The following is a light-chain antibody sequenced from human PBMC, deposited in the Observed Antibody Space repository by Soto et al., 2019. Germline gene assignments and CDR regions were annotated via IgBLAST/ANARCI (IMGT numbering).Light chain of an antibody. Sequence: DLQVTQSPSTLSASVGCRVTISCRASQSISSWLAWYQQKPGKAPKLLIYKASSLESGVPSRFSGSGYGTEFTLTISSLQPDDFATYDCQQYNSYPWTFGQGTKVDIK. CDR3: QQYNSYPWT. V-gene: IGKV1-5*03. CDR2: KAS. CDR1: QSISSW. J-gene: IGKJ1*01.